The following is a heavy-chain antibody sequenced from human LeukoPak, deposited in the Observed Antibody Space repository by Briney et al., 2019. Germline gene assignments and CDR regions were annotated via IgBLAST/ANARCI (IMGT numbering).Heavy chain of an antibody. D-gene: IGHD3-22*01. J-gene: IGHJ4*02. V-gene: IGHV3-21*01. CDR1: GFTFSSYS. CDR2: ISSSSSYI. CDR3: ARSFSYYDSSGPFDY. Sequence: GGSLRLSCAASGFTFSSYSMNWVRQAPGKGLEWVSSISSSSSYIYYADSVKGRFTISRDNAKNSLYLQMNSLRAEDTAVYYCARSFSYYDSSGPFDYWGQGTLVTVSS.